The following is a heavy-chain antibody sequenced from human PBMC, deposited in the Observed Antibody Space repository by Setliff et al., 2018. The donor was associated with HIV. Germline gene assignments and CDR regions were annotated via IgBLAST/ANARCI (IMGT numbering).Heavy chain of an antibody. CDR3: ARTSPRHSGNYLPFDS. J-gene: IGHJ4*02. Sequence: ASVKVSCKASGYNFVGYGINWLRQAPGQGLEWMGWINTYNGNTKYGQKFQGSVTISKATSKNQVVLTMTNMDPVDTGTYYCARTSPRHSGNYLPFDSWGQGTLVTVSS. CDR1: GYNFVGYG. V-gene: IGHV1-18*01. CDR2: INTYNGNT. D-gene: IGHD1-26*01.